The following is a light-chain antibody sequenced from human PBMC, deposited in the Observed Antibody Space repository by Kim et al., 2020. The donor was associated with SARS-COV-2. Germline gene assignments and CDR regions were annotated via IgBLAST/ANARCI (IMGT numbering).Light chain of an antibody. CDR3: QQYGTSPWT. CDR2: GAS. CDR1: QSVSSSY. V-gene: IGKV3-20*01. Sequence: PGERATLSCRASQSVSSSYLAWYQQKPGQAPRLLIYGASSRATGIPDRCSGSGSGTDFTLTISRLEPEDFAVYYCQQYGTSPWTFGQGTKVDIK. J-gene: IGKJ1*01.